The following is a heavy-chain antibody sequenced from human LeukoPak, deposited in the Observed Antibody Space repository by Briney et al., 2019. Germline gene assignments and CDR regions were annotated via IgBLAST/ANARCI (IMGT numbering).Heavy chain of an antibody. CDR3: ARGGVAGGMDV. CDR2: ISSSSSST. V-gene: IGHV3-11*06. J-gene: IGHJ6*02. D-gene: IGHD6-19*01. Sequence: GGSLRLSCVASGFTFSDYFMSWIRQAPGKGLEWISYISSSSSSTNYADSVKGRFTISRDNAKNTLHLQMNSLRAEDTAVYYCARGGVAGGMDVWGQGTTVTVSS. CDR1: GFTFSDYF.